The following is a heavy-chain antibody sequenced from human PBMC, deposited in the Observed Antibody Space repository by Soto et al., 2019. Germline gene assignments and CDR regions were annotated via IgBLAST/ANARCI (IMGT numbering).Heavy chain of an antibody. D-gene: IGHD6-13*01. CDR1: GGSVSSGRYY. V-gene: IGHV4-61*01. CDR3: ARVTTVQQQLDY. Sequence: QVQLQESGPGLVKPSETLSLTCTVSGGSVSSGRYYWSWIRQPPGKGLEWIGYIYYSVITNYNPSLKSRVTISVDTSKNQFALKLSSVTAADTAVYYCARVTTVQQQLDYLGQGTLVTVSS. J-gene: IGHJ4*02. CDR2: IYYSVIT.